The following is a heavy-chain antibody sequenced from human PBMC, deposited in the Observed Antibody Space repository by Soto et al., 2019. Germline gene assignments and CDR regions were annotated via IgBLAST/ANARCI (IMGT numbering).Heavy chain of an antibody. D-gene: IGHD3-10*01. CDR1: GGSISSLGYS. CDR3: ARAPRGNYGYPSYFDY. V-gene: IGHV4-61*08. CDR2: IYHSGST. Sequence: SETLSLTCAVSGGSISSLGYSWSWIRQPPGKGLEWIGYIYHSGSTNYNPSLKSRVTISVDTSKNQFSLKLSSVTAADTAVYYCARAPRGNYGYPSYFDYWGQGTLVTVSS. J-gene: IGHJ4*02.